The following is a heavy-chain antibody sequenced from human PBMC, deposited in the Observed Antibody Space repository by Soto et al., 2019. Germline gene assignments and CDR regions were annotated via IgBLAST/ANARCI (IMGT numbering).Heavy chain of an antibody. J-gene: IGHJ3*02. CDR1: GYTFTSYY. CDR2: INPSGGST. V-gene: IGHV1-46*03. Sequence: GASVKVSCKASGYTFTSYYMHWVRQAPGQGLEWMGIINPSGGSTSYAQKFQGRVTMTRDTSTSTVYMELSSLRSEDTAVYYCARDRGALHLGELSLSYDAFDIWGQGTMVTVSS. CDR3: ARDRGALHLGELSLSYDAFDI. D-gene: IGHD3-16*02.